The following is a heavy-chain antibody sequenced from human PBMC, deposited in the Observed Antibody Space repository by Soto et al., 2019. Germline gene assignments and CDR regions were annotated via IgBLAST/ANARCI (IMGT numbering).Heavy chain of an antibody. Sequence: QLQLQESGPGLVKPSETLSLTCTVSRGSISSNTYYWGWIRQPPGKGLEWIGNVFYSGSTYYNPSLKSRVPIAVATSKNQFSLRFNAVTAADTAVYYCARHRRYSYDSYWYFDLWGRGALVTVSS. CDR1: RGSISSNTYY. V-gene: IGHV4-39*01. D-gene: IGHD5-18*01. J-gene: IGHJ2*01. CDR2: VFYSGST. CDR3: ARHRRYSYDSYWYFDL.